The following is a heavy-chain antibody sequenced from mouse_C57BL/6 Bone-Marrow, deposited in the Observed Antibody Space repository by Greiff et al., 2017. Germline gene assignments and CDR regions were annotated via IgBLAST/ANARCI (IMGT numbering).Heavy chain of an antibody. D-gene: IGHD2-3*01. CDR3: ARRDDGYRYFDV. CDR2: ISSGSSTI. CDR1: GFTFSDYG. V-gene: IGHV5-17*01. Sequence: EVQVVASGGGLVKPGGSLKLSCAASGFTFSDYGMHWVRQAPEKGLEWVAYISSGSSTIYYADTVKGRFTISRDNAKNTLFLQMTSLRSEDTAMYYCARRDDGYRYFDVWGTGTTVTVSS. J-gene: IGHJ1*03.